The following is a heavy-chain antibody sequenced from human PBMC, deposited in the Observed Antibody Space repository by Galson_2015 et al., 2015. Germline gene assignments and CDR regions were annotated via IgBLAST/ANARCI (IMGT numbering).Heavy chain of an antibody. J-gene: IGHJ5*02. D-gene: IGHD2-2*02. Sequence: SLRLSCAVSGFTFSRYGMHWVRQAPGKGLEWVAVIWYDGSNKYYADSVKGRLTISRDNSESTLYLQMNSLRAEDTAVYYCARDLGYCRSSNCYINNWVDPWGQGTLVTVSS. CDR1: GFTFSRYG. V-gene: IGHV3-33*01. CDR2: IWYDGSNK. CDR3: ARDLGYCRSSNCYINNWVDP.